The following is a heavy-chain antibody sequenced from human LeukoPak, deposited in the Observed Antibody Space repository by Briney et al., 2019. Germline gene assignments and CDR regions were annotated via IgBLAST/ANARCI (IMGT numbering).Heavy chain of an antibody. J-gene: IGHJ4*02. V-gene: IGHV1-8*01. CDR1: GYTFTSYD. D-gene: IGHD6-13*01. CDR2: MNPNSGNT. Sequence: HRASVKVSCKASGYTFTSYDFNWVRQATGQGLEWMGWMNPNSGNTGYAQKFQGRVTMTRNTSMSTAYMELSSLRSEDTAVYYCARPCPRYSSSCARTYYFDYWGQGTLVTVSS. CDR3: ARPCPRYSSSCARTYYFDY.